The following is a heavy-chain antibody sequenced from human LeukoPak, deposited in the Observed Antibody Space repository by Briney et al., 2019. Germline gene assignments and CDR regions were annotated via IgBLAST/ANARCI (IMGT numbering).Heavy chain of an antibody. Sequence: GASVKVSCKASGGTFSSYAISWVRQAPGQGLEWMGGIIPIFGTANYAQKFQGRVTITAGESTSTAYMELSSLRSEGTAVYYCARDYDFWCGYYTSRDYYYYMDVWGKGTTVTVSS. J-gene: IGHJ6*03. D-gene: IGHD3-3*01. CDR1: GGTFSSYA. CDR3: ARDYDFWCGYYTSRDYYYYMDV. V-gene: IGHV1-69*13. CDR2: IIPIFGTA.